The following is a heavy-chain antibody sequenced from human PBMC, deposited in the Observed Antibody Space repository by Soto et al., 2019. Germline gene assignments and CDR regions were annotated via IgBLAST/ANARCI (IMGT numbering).Heavy chain of an antibody. D-gene: IGHD3-10*02. CDR2: INGGSGDT. J-gene: IGHJ1*01. Sequence: ASVKVSCKASGYTFTTYAVHWVRQAPGQRPEWMAWINGGSGDTKYSQNFQGRLTITRDTSASTVYMELSSLRSEDTAVYYCARGDTVKYVYWGQGTLVTVSS. CDR3: ARGDTVKYVY. CDR1: GYTFTTYA. V-gene: IGHV1-3*01.